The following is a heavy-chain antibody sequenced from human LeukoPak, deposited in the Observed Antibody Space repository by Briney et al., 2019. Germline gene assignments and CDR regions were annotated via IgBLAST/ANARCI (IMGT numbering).Heavy chain of an antibody. CDR2: ISSSSSTI. V-gene: IGHV3-48*01. Sequence: GGSLRLSCAASGFTFSSYSMNWVRQAPGKGLEWVSYISSSSSTIYYADSVKGRFTISRDNAKNSLYLQMNSLRAEDTAVYYCAKGNIGRIDYWGQGTLVTVSS. J-gene: IGHJ4*02. CDR1: GFTFSSYS. CDR3: AKGNIGRIDY. D-gene: IGHD2/OR15-2a*01.